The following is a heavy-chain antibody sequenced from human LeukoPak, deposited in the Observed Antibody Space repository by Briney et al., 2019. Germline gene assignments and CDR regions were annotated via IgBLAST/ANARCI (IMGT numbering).Heavy chain of an antibody. CDR3: ARGAPGSYCSGGSCPYFDY. V-gene: IGHV1-8*01. D-gene: IGHD2-15*01. J-gene: IGHJ4*02. CDR1: GYTFIGYD. CDR2: MNPNTGNT. Sequence: GAPVKVSCKASGYTFIGYDINWVRQATGQGLEWMGWMNPNTGNTGYAQKFRGRVTMTRNTSISTASMELSSLTSEDTALYYCARGAPGSYCSGGSCPYFDYWGQGTLVSVSS.